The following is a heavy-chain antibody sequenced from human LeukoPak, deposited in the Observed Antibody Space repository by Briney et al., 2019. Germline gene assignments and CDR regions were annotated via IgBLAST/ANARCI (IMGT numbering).Heavy chain of an antibody. CDR2: IIPIFGTA. Sequence: SVKVSCKASGGTFSSYAISWVRQAPGQGLEWIGGIIPIFGTANYAQKFQGRVTITTDESTSTAYMELSSLRSEDTAVYYCARSSIEMATINAYWGQGTLVTVSS. CDR3: ARSSIEMATINAY. J-gene: IGHJ4*02. CDR1: GGTFSSYA. D-gene: IGHD5-24*01. V-gene: IGHV1-69*05.